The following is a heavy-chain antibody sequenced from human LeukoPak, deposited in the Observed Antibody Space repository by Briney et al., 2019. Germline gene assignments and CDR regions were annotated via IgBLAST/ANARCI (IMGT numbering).Heavy chain of an antibody. Sequence: GESLKISCKGSGYSFTTYWIAWVRQMPGKGLEWMGIIFPSDSDIRYSPSFQGQVTISADKSISTAYLQWSSLKASDTAIYYCARHPTYSSNWYRFNWFDTWGQGTVVTVSS. V-gene: IGHV5-51*01. CDR2: IFPSDSDI. J-gene: IGHJ5*02. CDR3: ARHPTYSSNWYRFNWFDT. CDR1: GYSFTTYW. D-gene: IGHD6-13*01.